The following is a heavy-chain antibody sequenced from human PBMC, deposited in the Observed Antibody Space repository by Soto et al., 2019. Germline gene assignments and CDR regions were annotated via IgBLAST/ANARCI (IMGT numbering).Heavy chain of an antibody. CDR2: IGTAGAT. J-gene: IGHJ6*03. D-gene: IGHD1-7*01. CDR3: ARGQYNWNYDDYYYMDV. Sequence: GGSLRLSCAASGFTFSSYDMHWVRQATGKGLEWVSAIGTAGATYYPGSVKGRFTISRENAKNSLYLQMNSLRAGDTAVYYCARGQYNWNYDDYYYMDVWGKGTTVTVSS. CDR1: GFTFSSYD. V-gene: IGHV3-13*01.